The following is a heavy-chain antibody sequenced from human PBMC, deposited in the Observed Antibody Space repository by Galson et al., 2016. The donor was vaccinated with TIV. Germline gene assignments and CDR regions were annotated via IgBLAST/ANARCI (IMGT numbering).Heavy chain of an antibody. CDR1: GYRFTGYY. J-gene: IGHJ4*02. D-gene: IGHD2-15*01. CDR3: ATFSGARGRFDY. CDR2: IDPSGGTT. Sequence: SVKVSCKASGYRFTGYYLHWVRQAPGQGPQWMGIIDPSGGTTTNAQKFQDRLAMTRDTSTSTSYMELRSLQSEDTAIYYCATFSGARGRFDYWGQGTLVTVSS. V-gene: IGHV1-46*01.